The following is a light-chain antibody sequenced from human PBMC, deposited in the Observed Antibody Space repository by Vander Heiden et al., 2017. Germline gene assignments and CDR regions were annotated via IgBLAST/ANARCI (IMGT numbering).Light chain of an antibody. J-gene: IGKJ2*01. V-gene: IGKV3D-20*01. CDR1: QIISNNY. CDR3: QHYDNSPPYT. Sequence: EIVLTQYPATLSLSPGDRATLSCGASQIISNNYLAWYQQKPGLAPRLLIYEAYSRAAGIPDRFSGSGSGTDFTLTINRLEPEDFDIYYCQHYDNSPPYTFGQGTKLEIK. CDR2: EAY.